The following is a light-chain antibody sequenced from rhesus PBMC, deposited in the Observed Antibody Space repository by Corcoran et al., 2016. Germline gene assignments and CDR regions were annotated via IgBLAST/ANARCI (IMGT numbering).Light chain of an antibody. CDR2: KAS. Sequence: DIQMTQSPSSLSASVGDRVTITCRASQGISSWLAWYQQQPGKAPNLRIYKASNLQGGVPSRFSGSGSGTDFTRTISSLQPEDFSSYYCQQYNSAPHSFGQGTKVEIK. CDR3: QQYNSAPHS. CDR1: QGISSW. J-gene: IGKJ2*01. V-gene: IGKV1-21*01.